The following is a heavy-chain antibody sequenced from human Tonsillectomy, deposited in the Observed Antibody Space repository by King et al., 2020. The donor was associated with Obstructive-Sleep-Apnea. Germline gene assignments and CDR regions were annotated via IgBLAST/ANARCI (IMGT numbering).Heavy chain of an antibody. V-gene: IGHV3-21*01. CDR3: ARDLFQPPASGIQLWLLWDY. D-gene: IGHD5-18*01. CDR2: ISSSSSYM. CDR1: GFTFSTYS. J-gene: IGHJ4*02. Sequence: VQLVESGGGLVKPGGSLRLSCAASGFTFSTYSMNWVRQAPGKGLEWVSSISSSSSYMYYADSVKGRFTISRDNAKNSLYLQMNSLRAEDTAVYYCARDLFQPPASGIQLWLLWDYWGQGTQVTVSS.